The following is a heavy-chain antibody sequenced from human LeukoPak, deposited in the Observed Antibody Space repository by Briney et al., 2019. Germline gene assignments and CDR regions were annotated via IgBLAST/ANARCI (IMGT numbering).Heavy chain of an antibody. J-gene: IGHJ4*02. Sequence: WETLSLTCSVSGGSLSSHYWSWIRQPAGRGLEWIGRIFTTGSTNYNPSLKSRVTISLDKSKNQFSLRLSSVTAADTAVYYCARGDTVATGLYDYWGRGTLVTVSS. CDR2: IFTTGST. V-gene: IGHV4-4*07. CDR1: GGSLSSHY. D-gene: IGHD5-12*01. CDR3: ARGDTVATGLYDY.